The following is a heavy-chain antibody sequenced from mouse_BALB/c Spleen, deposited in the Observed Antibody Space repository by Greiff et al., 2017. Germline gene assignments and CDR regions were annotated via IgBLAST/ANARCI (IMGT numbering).Heavy chain of an antibody. V-gene: IGHV6-6*02. CDR3: TQLGPRIAMDY. Sequence: EVKVEESGGGLVQPGGSMKLSCVASGFTFSSYWMSWVRQSPEKGLEWVAEIRLKSDNYATHYAESVKGKFTISRDDSKSRLYLQMNSLRAEDTGIYYCTQLGPRIAMDYWGQGTSVTVSS. J-gene: IGHJ4*01. D-gene: IGHD4-1*02. CDR2: IRLKSDNYAT. CDR1: GFTFSSYW.